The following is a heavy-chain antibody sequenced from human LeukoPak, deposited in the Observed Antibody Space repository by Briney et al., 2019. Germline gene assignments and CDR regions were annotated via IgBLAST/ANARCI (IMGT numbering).Heavy chain of an antibody. V-gene: IGHV4-59*08. D-gene: IGHD3-16*01. CDR2: IYFSGST. J-gene: IGHJ4*02. CDR3: AANSPGDSSTFQFDY. Sequence: SETLSLTCTVSGGSISSYYWSWIRQPPGKGLEWIGYIYFSGSTNYNPSLTSRVTISVDTSKNQFSLKLSSVTAADTAVYYCAANSPGDSSTFQFDYWGQGTLVTVSS. CDR1: GGSISSYY.